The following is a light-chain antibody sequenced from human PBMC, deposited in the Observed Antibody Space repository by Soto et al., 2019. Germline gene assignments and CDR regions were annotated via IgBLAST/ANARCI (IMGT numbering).Light chain of an antibody. J-gene: IGLJ2*01. CDR2: DVT. CDR3: SSYTSSSPL. CDR1: NSDVGGYNY. Sequence: QSALTQPASVSGSPGQSITISCTGTNSDVGGYNYVSWYQQHPGKAPKLLIFDVTNRPSGVSDRFSGSKSGNTASLTISGLQAEDEADYYCSSYTSSSPLFGGGTKVTVL. V-gene: IGLV2-14*03.